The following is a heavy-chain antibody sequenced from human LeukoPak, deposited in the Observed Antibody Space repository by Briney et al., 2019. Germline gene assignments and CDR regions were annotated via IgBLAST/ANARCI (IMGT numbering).Heavy chain of an antibody. Sequence: GGSLRLSCAASGFTFRSYGMHWVRQAPGKGLEWVAHIWYDGGNKFYADAVKGRFTISRDTSKNTLYLQMSSLRVEDTAVYYGAKDTSGYTDAFDIWGQGTMVTVSS. CDR2: IWYDGGNK. D-gene: IGHD3-16*02. CDR1: GFTFRSYG. CDR3: AKDTSGYTDAFDI. V-gene: IGHV3-33*06. J-gene: IGHJ3*02.